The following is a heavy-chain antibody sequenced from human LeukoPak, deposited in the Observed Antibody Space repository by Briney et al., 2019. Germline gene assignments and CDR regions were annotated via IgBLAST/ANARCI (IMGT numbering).Heavy chain of an antibody. J-gene: IGHJ4*02. Sequence: ASVKVSCKVSGYTFTSYYMHWVRQAPGQGLEWMGIINPSGGSTSYAQKFQGRVTMTRDTSTSTVYMELSSLRSEDTVVYYCASIHHGVRGPKVDYWGQGTLVTVSS. CDR3: ASIHHGVRGPKVDY. D-gene: IGHD3-10*01. V-gene: IGHV1-46*01. CDR2: INPSGGST. CDR1: GYTFTSYY.